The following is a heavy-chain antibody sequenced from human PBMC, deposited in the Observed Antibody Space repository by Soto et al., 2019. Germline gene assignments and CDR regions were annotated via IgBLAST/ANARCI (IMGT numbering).Heavy chain of an antibody. CDR3: AKAIGYGSGYYYAPTYYFDY. CDR1: GFTFSSYA. V-gene: IGHV3-23*01. CDR2: ISGSGGST. J-gene: IGHJ4*02. Sequence: PGGSLRLSCAASGFTFSSYAMSWVRLAPGKGLEWVSAISGSGGSTYYADSVKGRFTISRDNSKNTLYLQMNSLRAEDTAVYYCAKAIGYGSGYYYAPTYYFDYWGQGTLVTVSS. D-gene: IGHD3-22*01.